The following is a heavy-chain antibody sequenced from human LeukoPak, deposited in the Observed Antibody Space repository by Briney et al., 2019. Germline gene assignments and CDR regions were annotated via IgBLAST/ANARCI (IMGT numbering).Heavy chain of an antibody. CDR1: GGSISSSSYY. Sequence: KSSETLSLTCTVSGGSISSSSYYWGWIRQPPGKGLEWIGSIYYSGSTYYNPSLKSRVTISVDTSKNQFSLKLSSVTAADTAVYYCAREEITRGCNWFDPWGQGTLVTVSS. D-gene: IGHD3-3*01. V-gene: IGHV4-39*07. J-gene: IGHJ5*02. CDR2: IYYSGST. CDR3: AREEITRGCNWFDP.